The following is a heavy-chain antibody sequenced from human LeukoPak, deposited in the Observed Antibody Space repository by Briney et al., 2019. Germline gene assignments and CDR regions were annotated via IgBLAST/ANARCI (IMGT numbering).Heavy chain of an antibody. CDR1: GFTFSSYG. CDR2: INQDGSDK. V-gene: IGHV3-7*01. CDR3: ARGRIGDY. Sequence: GGSLRLSCAASGFTFSSYGMSWVRQAPGKGLEWVANINQDGSDKYYVDSVKGRFTISRDNAKNSLYLQMNSLRAEDTAFYYCARGRIGDYWGQGTLVTVSS. D-gene: IGHD1-14*01. J-gene: IGHJ4*02.